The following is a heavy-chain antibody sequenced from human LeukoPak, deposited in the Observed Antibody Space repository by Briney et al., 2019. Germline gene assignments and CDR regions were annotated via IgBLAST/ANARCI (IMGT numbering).Heavy chain of an antibody. CDR2: IYSDGSSY. CDR1: GFTFSSYW. V-gene: IGHV3-74*03. CDR3: AKAAGLVVYYFDY. J-gene: IGHJ4*02. Sequence: GGSLRLSCAASGFTFSSYWMHWVRQAPGKGLVWVSRIYSDGSSYTADSVKGRFTISRDNSKNTLYLQMNSLRAEDTAVYYCAKAAGLVVYYFDYWGQGTLVTVSS. D-gene: IGHD6-19*01.